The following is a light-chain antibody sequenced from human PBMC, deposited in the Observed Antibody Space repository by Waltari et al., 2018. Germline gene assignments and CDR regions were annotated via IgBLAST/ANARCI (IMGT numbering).Light chain of an antibody. CDR2: GTS. J-gene: IGKJ1*01. CDR3: QHYGSSLWT. CDR1: QSVSSSN. Sequence: EIVLTQSPGTLSLSPGEEATLSCRASQSVSSSNLAWYQQKPGQAPRLLIYGTSRRATGIPDKFSGSGFGTDFTLTISRLEPEDFAVYYCQHYGSSLWTFGQGTKVEI. V-gene: IGKV3-20*01.